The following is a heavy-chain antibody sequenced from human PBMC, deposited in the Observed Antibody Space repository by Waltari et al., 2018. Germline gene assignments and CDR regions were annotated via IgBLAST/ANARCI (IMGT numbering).Heavy chain of an antibody. V-gene: IGHV4-59*01. D-gene: IGHD6-13*01. J-gene: IGHJ6*02. CDR3: ASGPASRSWHTKYPGYYYGMDV. Sequence: QVQLQESGPGLVKPSETLSLTCTVPGGSISSYYWSWIRQPPGQGLAWIGYIYYSGSTNYNPSLKSRVTISVDTSKNQFSLKLSSVTAADTAVYYCASGPASRSWHTKYPGYYYGMDVWGQGTTVTVSS. CDR1: GGSISSYY. CDR2: IYYSGST.